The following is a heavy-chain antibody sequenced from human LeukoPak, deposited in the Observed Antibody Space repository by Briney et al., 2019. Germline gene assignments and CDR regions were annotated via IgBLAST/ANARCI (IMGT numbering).Heavy chain of an antibody. V-gene: IGHV3-48*01. D-gene: IGHD1-1*01. CDR3: ARGGTYYYYYMDV. Sequence: SVKGRYTVSRDNAKNSLYLQMNSLRAEDTAVYYCARGGTYYYYYMDVWGKGTTVTVSS. J-gene: IGHJ6*03.